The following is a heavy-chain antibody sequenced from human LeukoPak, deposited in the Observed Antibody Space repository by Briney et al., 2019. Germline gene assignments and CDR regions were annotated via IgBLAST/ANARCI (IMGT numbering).Heavy chain of an antibody. J-gene: IGHJ4*02. D-gene: IGHD4-17*01. CDR2: IRSKAYGGTT. Sequence: GGSLRLSCTASGFTFGDYAMSWVRQAPGKGLEWVGFIRSKAYGGTTEYAASVKSRFTISRDDSKSIAYLQMNSLKTEDTAVYYCTRGPLYGDYRFDYWGQGTLVTVSS. CDR3: TRGPLYGDYRFDY. CDR1: GFTFGDYA. V-gene: IGHV3-49*04.